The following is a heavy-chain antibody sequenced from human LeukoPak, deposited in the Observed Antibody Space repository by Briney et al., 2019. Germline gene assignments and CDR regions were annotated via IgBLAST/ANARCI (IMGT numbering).Heavy chain of an antibody. CDR1: GFTFGDYA. D-gene: IGHD6-13*01. V-gene: IGHV3-49*04. CDR2: IRSEAYGAPA. CDR3: TKTDVSSSWYELIDY. J-gene: IGHJ4*02. Sequence: GGSLRLSCTASGFTFGDYAMSWVRQAPGRGLEWVGFIRSEAYGAPAEYAASVKGRFTISGDDSKSIAYLQMDSLKTEDTAVYYCTKTDVSSSWYELIDYWGQGTLVTVSS.